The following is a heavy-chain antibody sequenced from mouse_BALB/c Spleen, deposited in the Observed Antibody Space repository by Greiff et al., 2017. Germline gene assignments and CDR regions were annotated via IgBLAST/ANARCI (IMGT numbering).Heavy chain of an antibody. J-gene: IGHJ4*01. CDR2: INPSNGGT. CDR1: GYTFTSYY. V-gene: IGHV1S81*02. Sequence: QVQLKQSGAELVKPGASVKLSCKASGYTFTSYYMYWVKQRPGQGLEWIGEINPSNGGTNFNEKFKSKATLTVDKSSSTAYMQLSSLTSEDSAVYYCTRLRSPAMDYWGQGTSVTVSS. CDR3: TRLRSPAMDY. D-gene: IGHD1-1*01.